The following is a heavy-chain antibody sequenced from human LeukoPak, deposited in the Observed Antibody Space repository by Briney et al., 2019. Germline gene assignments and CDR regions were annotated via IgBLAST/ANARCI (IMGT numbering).Heavy chain of an antibody. V-gene: IGHV3-33*06. D-gene: IGHD6-6*01. CDR1: GFTFSSYG. J-gene: IGHJ4*02. CDR2: IWYDGSNK. Sequence: PGGSLRLSCAASGFTFSSYGMHWVRQAPGKGLEWVAVIWYDGSNKYYADSVKGRFTISRDNSKNTLYLQMNSLRAEDTAVYYCAKDPSMGYYFDYWGQGTLVTVSS. CDR3: AKDPSMGYYFDY.